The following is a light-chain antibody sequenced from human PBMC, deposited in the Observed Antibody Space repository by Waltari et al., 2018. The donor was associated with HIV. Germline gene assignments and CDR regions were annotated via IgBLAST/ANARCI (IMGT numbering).Light chain of an antibody. V-gene: IGKV2-24*01. J-gene: IGKJ2*01. CDR1: ESLVFTDGNTY. CDR2: KMS. Sequence: DIVMTQTPLPSPVSLGQPASISCRSSESLVFTDGNTYLNWLHQRPGQPPRLLIYKMSNRFSGVPDRFSGSGTGTHFTLKISRVEAEDVGVYYCMQATEAPYTFGQGTKLEIK. CDR3: MQATEAPYT.